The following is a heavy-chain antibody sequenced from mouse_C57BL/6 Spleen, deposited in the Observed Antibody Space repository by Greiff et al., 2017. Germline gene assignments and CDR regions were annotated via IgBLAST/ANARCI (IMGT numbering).Heavy chain of an antibody. J-gene: IGHJ1*03. V-gene: IGHV1-39*01. CDR3: ARSTTVVARYWYFDV. CDR2: INPNYGTT. D-gene: IGHD1-1*01. CDR1: GYSFTDYN. Sequence: LVESGPELVKPGASVKISCKASGYSFTDYNMNWVKQSNGKSLEWIGVINPNYGTTSYNQKFKGKATLTVDQSSSTAYMQLNSLTSEDAAVYYCARSTTVVARYWYFDVWGTGTTVTVSS.